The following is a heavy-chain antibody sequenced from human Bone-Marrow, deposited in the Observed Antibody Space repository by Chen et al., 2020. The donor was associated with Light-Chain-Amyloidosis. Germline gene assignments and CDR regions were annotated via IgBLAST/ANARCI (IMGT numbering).Heavy chain of an antibody. CDR2: IIPIFGTA. D-gene: IGHD2-2*01. V-gene: IGHV1-69*12. CDR3: ARDRPYCSSTSCPRSAFDI. Sequence: QVQLVQSGAEVKKPGSSVKVSCKASGGTFSSYAISWVRQAPGQGLEWVGGIIPIFGTANYAQKFQCWVTITADESTGNDYMELSSLRSRDAAVYYCARDRPYCSSTSCPRSAFDIWGQGTMVTVSS. CDR1: GGTFSSYA. J-gene: IGHJ3*02.